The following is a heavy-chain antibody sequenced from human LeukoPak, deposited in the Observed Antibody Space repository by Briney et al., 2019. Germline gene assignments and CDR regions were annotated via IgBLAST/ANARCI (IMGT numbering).Heavy chain of an antibody. CDR3: ARRSGIAVAGAFDY. CDR1: GFTFSNYA. Sequence: GGSLRLSCAASGFTFSNYAMRWVRQAPGKGLEWVSGISGSGDSTYYADSVKGRFTISRDNSKNTLYLQMNSLRAEDTAVYYYARRSGIAVAGAFDYWGQGTLVTVSS. CDR2: ISGSGDST. V-gene: IGHV3-23*01. J-gene: IGHJ4*02. D-gene: IGHD6-19*01.